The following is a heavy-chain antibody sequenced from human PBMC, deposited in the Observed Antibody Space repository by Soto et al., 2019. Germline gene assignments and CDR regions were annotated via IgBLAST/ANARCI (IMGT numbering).Heavy chain of an antibody. D-gene: IGHD3-10*01. V-gene: IGHV4-39*01. Sequence: SETLSLTCTVSGGSVTSTTYYWTWIRQPPGKGLEWIGSIYYRGSTYYNTSLKSRITISVDTSKNQLSLKLSSAAAADTAVYYCARHLYGSGTQSRFDFWGQGTLVTVSS. CDR2: IYYRGST. CDR1: GGSVTSTTYY. J-gene: IGHJ4*02. CDR3: ARHLYGSGTQSRFDF.